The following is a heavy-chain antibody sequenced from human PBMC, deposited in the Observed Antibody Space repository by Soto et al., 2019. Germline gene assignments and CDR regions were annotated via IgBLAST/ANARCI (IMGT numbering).Heavy chain of an antibody. CDR1: GGSISSGDYY. CDR3: ARRLAATDDAFDI. CDR2: IYYSGST. V-gene: IGHV4-30-4*01. Sequence: LSETLSLTCTFSGGSISSGDYYWSWIRQPPGKGLEWIGYIYYSGSTYYNPSLKSRVTISVDTSKNQFSLKLSSVTAADTAVYYCARRLAATDDAFDIWGQGTMVTVSS. J-gene: IGHJ3*02. D-gene: IGHD6-25*01.